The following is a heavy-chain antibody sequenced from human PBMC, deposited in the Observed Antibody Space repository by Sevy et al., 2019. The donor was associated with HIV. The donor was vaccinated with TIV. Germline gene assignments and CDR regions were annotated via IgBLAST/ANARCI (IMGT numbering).Heavy chain of an antibody. CDR2: IKQDGSEK. CDR3: ARDQLVQDY. J-gene: IGHJ4*02. V-gene: IGHV3-7*01. D-gene: IGHD1-1*01. Sequence: GGSLRLSCASSGFTFSDYWMTWVRQAPEKGLEWVANIKQDGSEKYYVDSVKGRFTISRDNAKNSLYLQMTSLRADDTALYYCARDQLVQDYWGQGTLVTVSS. CDR1: GFTFSDYW.